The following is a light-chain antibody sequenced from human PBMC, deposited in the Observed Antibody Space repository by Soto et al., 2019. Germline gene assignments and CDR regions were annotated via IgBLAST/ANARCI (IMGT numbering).Light chain of an antibody. CDR2: EVS. CDR3: SSYTSSSPYV. V-gene: IGLV2-14*01. CDR1: SSDVGGYNY. Sequence: LTQPASVSGSPGQSITISCTGTSSDVGGYNYVSWYQQHPGKAPKLMIYEVSNRPSGVSNRFSGSKSGNTASPTISGLQAEDEADYYCSSYTSSSPYVFGTGTKVTVL. J-gene: IGLJ1*01.